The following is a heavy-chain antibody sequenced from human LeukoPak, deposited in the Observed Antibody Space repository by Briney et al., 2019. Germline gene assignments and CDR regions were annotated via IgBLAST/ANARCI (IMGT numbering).Heavy chain of an antibody. V-gene: IGHV3-21*01. CDR3: AREDSSGYYYEFDY. J-gene: IGHJ4*02. D-gene: IGHD3-22*01. CDR2: ISSSSSYI. CDR1: GFTFSSYS. Sequence: GGSLRLSCAASGFTFSSYSMNWVRQAPGKGLEWVSSISSSSSYIYYADSVKGRFTISIDNAKNSLYLQMNSLRAEDTAVYYCAREDSSGYYYEFDYWGQGTLVTVSS.